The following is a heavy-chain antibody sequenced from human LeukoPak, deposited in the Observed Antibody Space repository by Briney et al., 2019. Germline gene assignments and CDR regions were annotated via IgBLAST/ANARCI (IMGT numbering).Heavy chain of an antibody. CDR3: ARMKRFTMVGGGGGYFDY. D-gene: IGHD3-10*01. V-gene: IGHV3-53*01. CDR1: GFTVSSNY. CDR2: IYSGGST. Sequence: GGSLRLSCAASGFTVSSNYMSWVRQAPGKGLEWVSVIYSGGSTYYADSVKGRFTISRDNSKNTLYLQMNSLRAEDTAVYYCARMKRFTMVGGGGGYFDYWGQGTLVTVSS. J-gene: IGHJ4*02.